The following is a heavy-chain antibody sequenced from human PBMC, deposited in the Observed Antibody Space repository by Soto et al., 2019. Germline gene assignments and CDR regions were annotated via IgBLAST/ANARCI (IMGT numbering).Heavy chain of an antibody. J-gene: IGHJ6*02. D-gene: IGHD3-3*01. CDR3: ARAPTGRYDFWSGSNYYHYGMDV. Sequence: GGSLRLSCAVSGFTFSDYYMSWIRQAPGKGLEWLSYISGTGSYTNYADSVKGRFTISRDNAKNSLYLQMNSLRAEDTAMYYCARAPTGRYDFWSGSNYYHYGMDVWSQGTTVTVCS. CDR2: ISGTGSYT. CDR1: GFTFSDYY. V-gene: IGHV3-11*06.